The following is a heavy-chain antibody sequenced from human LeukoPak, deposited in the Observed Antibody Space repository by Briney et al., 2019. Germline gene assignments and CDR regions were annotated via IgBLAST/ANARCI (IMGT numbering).Heavy chain of an antibody. CDR3: ARATYYYDSSGYPRIYYYFDY. Sequence: ASVKVSCKASGGTFSSYAINWVRQATGQGLEWMGWMNPNSGNTGYAQKFQGRVTITRDTSISTAYMELSSLRSEDTAVYYCARATYYYDSSGYPRIYYYFDYWGQGTLVTVSS. V-gene: IGHV1-8*03. CDR1: GGTFSSYA. CDR2: MNPNSGNT. J-gene: IGHJ4*02. D-gene: IGHD3-22*01.